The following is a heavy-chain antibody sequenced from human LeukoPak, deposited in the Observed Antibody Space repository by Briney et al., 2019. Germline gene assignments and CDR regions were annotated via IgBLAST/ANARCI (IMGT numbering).Heavy chain of an antibody. D-gene: IGHD6-19*01. CDR2: IYYSGST. CDR3: AREGISGWYFVLDY. Sequence: SETLSLTCTVSGGSISSSSYYWGWIRQPPGKGLEWIGSIYYSGSTYYNPSLKSRVTISVDTSKNQFSLKLSSVTAAATAVYYCAREGISGWYFVLDYWGQGTLVTVSS. CDR1: GGSISSSSYY. J-gene: IGHJ4*02. V-gene: IGHV4-39*07.